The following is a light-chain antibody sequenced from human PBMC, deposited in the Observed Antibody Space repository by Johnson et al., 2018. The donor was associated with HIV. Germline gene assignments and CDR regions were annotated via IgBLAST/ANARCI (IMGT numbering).Light chain of an antibody. CDR1: SSNIGNNY. CDR3: GTWDSSLGAYV. Sequence: QSVLTQPPSVSAAPGQKVTISCSGSSSNIGNNYISWYQQFPGTAPKLLIYENNRRPSGIPDRFSGSKSGTSATLDITGLQTGDEADYYCGTWDSSLGAYVFGTGTKVTVL. CDR2: ENN. J-gene: IGLJ1*01. V-gene: IGLV1-51*02.